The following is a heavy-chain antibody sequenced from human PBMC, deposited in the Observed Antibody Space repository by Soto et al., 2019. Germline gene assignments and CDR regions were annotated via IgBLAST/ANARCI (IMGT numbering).Heavy chain of an antibody. J-gene: IGHJ6*02. CDR1: GASITSGHW. Sequence: QVQLQESGPRLVRPSGALSLTCSVSGASITSGHWWTWVPQSPGKGLEWIGEISDRGSAYSNPSLKSRVSLSVDKSQNQFSLRLTSVTAADTAIYYCTRSTHAMNGGSHYMALDDDLVTGMDVWGPGTTVTVSS. D-gene: IGHD3-16*01. CDR3: TRSTHAMNGGSHYMALDDDLVTGMDV. CDR2: ISDRGSA. V-gene: IGHV4-4*02.